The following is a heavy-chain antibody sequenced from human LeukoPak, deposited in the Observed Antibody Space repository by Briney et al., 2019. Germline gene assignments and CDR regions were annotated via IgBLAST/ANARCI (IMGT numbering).Heavy chain of an antibody. CDR2: ISAYNGNT. CDR3: ARTYYYDSSGYLLLDY. D-gene: IGHD3-22*01. Sequence: ASVKVSCKASGYTFTSYGISWVRQAPGQGLEWMGWISAYNGNTNYAQKLQGRVTMTTDTSTSTAYMELRSLRSDDTAVYYCARTYYYDSSGYLLLDYWGQGTLVTVSS. CDR1: GYTFTSYG. V-gene: IGHV1-18*01. J-gene: IGHJ4*02.